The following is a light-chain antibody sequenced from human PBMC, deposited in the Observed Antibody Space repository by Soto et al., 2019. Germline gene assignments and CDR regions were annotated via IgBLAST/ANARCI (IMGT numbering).Light chain of an antibody. CDR3: SAYTARSTLV. J-gene: IGLJ3*02. V-gene: IGLV2-14*01. CDR1: SSDVGGYNL. Sequence: QSALTQPRSVSGSPGQPVTISCTGTSSDVGGYNLVSWYQQHPGTAPKLIIYEVRNRPSGISSRFSGSRSGNTASLTISGLQSEDEGDYYCSAYTARSTLVFGGGTKVTVL. CDR2: EVR.